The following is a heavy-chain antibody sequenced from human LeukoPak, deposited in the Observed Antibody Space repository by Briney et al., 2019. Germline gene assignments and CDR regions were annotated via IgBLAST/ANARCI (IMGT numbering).Heavy chain of an antibody. CDR2: ISYDGSNE. D-gene: IGHD3-10*01. J-gene: IGHJ4*02. Sequence: HPGGSLRLSCAASGFTFSGYAMHWVRQAPGKGLEWVAVISYDGSNEYYADSVKGRFTISRDNSKNTLYLQMNSLSVEDTAVYYCARVGYCASGPFSYFDYWGQGTLVTVSS. V-gene: IGHV3-30-3*01. CDR1: GFTFSGYA. CDR3: ARVGYCASGPFSYFDY.